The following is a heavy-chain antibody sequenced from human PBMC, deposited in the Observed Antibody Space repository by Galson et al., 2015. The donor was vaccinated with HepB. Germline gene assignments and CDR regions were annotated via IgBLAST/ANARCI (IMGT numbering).Heavy chain of an antibody. V-gene: IGHV5-51*03. Sequence: QSGAEVKKPGESLKISCKGSGYSFTSYWIGWVRQMPGKGLEWMGIIYPGDSDTRYSPSFQGQVTISADKSISTAYLQWSSLKASDTAMYYCARRLGYCSSTSCYGENWFDPWGQGTLVTVSS. CDR3: ARRLGYCSSTSCYGENWFDP. J-gene: IGHJ5*02. CDR2: IYPGDSDT. D-gene: IGHD2-2*01. CDR1: GYSFTSYW.